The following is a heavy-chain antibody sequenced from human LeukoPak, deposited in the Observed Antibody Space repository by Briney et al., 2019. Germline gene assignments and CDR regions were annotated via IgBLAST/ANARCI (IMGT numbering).Heavy chain of an antibody. J-gene: IGHJ5*02. CDR1: GGSISSYY. CDR2: INHSGST. V-gene: IGHV4-34*01. CDR3: AISPSLHYDFWSGYYPSGWFDP. D-gene: IGHD3-3*01. Sequence: PSETLSLTCTVSGGSISSYYWSWIRQPPGKGLEWIGEINHSGSTNYNPSLKSRVTISVDTSKNQFSLKLSSVTAADTAVYYCAISPSLHYDFWSGYYPSGWFDPWGQGTLVTVSS.